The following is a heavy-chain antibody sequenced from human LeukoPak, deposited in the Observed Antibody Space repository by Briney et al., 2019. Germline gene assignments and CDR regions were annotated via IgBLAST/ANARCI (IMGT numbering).Heavy chain of an antibody. J-gene: IGHJ5*02. Sequence: GGSLRLSCAASGLTLSTYWMNWVRQAPGKGREWVANIKQDGSAKYYVDSVKGRFTISRDNAKNSLYLQMNSLRVEDTALYYCARGYADYANWFDRWGQGTLVTVSS. CDR3: ARGYADYANWFDR. CDR2: IKQDGSAK. V-gene: IGHV3-7*01. D-gene: IGHD4-17*01. CDR1: GLTLSTYW.